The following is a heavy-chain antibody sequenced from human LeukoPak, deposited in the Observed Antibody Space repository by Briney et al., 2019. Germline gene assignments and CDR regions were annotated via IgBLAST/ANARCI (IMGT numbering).Heavy chain of an antibody. J-gene: IGHJ4*02. CDR1: GFTFDDYA. V-gene: IGHV3-9*01. CDR2: ISWNSGSI. D-gene: IGHD6-19*01. CDR3: AKDRYSSGWYYFDY. Sequence: GRSLRLSCAASGFTFDDYAMHWVRQAPGKGLEWVSGISWNSGSIGYADSVKGRFTISRDNAKNSLYLQMNSLRAEDTALYYCAKDRYSSGWYYFDYWGQGTLVTVYS.